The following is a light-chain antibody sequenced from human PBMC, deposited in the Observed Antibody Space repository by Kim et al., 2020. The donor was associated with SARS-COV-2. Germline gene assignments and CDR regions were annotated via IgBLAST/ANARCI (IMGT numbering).Light chain of an antibody. V-gene: IGLV2-8*01. CDR2: AVS. Sequence: QSALTQLPSASGSPGQSVTISCTGTSSDVGGYNYVSWYQQHPGKAPKLMIYAVSKRPSGVPDRFSGSKSGNTASLTVSGLQAEDEADYYCSSYAGTTYYAFGTGTKVTVL. J-gene: IGLJ1*01. CDR3: SSYAGTTYYA. CDR1: SSDVGGYNY.